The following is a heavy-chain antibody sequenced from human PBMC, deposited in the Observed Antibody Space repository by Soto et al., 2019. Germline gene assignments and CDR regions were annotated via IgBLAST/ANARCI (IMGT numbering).Heavy chain of an antibody. D-gene: IGHD2-15*01. CDR2: VTSRSSAL. CDR1: GFTFSDYY. CDR3: ARDYCSATTCPNYGLDV. J-gene: IGHJ6*02. V-gene: IGHV3-11*01. Sequence: SLRLSCAASGFTFSDYYMTWIRQAPGKGLEWVSCVTSRSSALYYADSVKGRFTISRDNAKNTVSLQMDDLRVEDTAVYYCARDYCSATTCPNYGLDVWGQGTTVTVSS.